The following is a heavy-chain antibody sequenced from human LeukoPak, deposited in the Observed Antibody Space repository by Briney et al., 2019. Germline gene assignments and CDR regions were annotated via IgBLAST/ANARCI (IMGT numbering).Heavy chain of an antibody. D-gene: IGHD2-15*01. Sequence: GESLKISCNGSGYSFTNYWIGWVRQMPGKGLEWMGIIYPGDSDTRYSPSFQGQVTFSADKSISTTYLQWSSMKASDTAMYYCARLPGYCTGGSCYFDYWGQGTLVTVSS. J-gene: IGHJ4*02. CDR2: IYPGDSDT. CDR3: ARLPGYCTGGSCYFDY. V-gene: IGHV5-51*01. CDR1: GYSFTNYW.